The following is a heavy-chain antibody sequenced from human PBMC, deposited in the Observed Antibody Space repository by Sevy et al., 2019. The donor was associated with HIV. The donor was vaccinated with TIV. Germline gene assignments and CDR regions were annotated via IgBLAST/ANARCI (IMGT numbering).Heavy chain of an antibody. CDR2: ISSSSSYI. J-gene: IGHJ6*02. V-gene: IGHV3-21*01. CDR3: ARMGYCSSTSCYQLSCGMDV. D-gene: IGHD2-2*01. Sequence: GGSLRLSCAASGFTFSSYSMNWVRQAPGKGLEWVSSISSSSSYIYYADSVKGRFTISRDNAKNSLYLQMNSLRAEDTAVYYCARMGYCSSTSCYQLSCGMDVWGQGTTVTV. CDR1: GFTFSSYS.